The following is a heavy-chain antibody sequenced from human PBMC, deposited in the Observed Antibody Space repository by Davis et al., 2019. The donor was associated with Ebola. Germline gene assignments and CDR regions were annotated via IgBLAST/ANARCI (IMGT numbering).Heavy chain of an antibody. D-gene: IGHD3-3*01. CDR2: ISGSGGST. CDR1: GFTFSSSW. J-gene: IGHJ4*02. CDR3: AKAPVRFLEWFTTDY. Sequence: GGSLRLSCAASGFTFSSSWMHWVRLAPGKGLEWVSAISGSGGSTYYAGPVKGRFTISRDNSRNTLYLQMNSLRAEDTAVYYCAKAPVRFLEWFTTDYWGKGTLVTVSS. V-gene: IGHV3-23*01.